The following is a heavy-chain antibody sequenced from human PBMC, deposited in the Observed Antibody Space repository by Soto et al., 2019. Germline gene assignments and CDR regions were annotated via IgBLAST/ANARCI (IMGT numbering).Heavy chain of an antibody. J-gene: IGHJ3*02. CDR1: GFTFSSYW. CDR3: ARVGPNSSGWYGFAFDI. CDR2: IKQDGSEK. D-gene: IGHD6-19*01. V-gene: IGHV3-7*01. Sequence: EVQLVESGGGLVQPGGSLRLSCAASGFTFSSYWMSWVRQAPGKGLEWVANIKQDGSEKYYVDSVKGRFTISRDNAKNSLYLQMNSLRAEDTAVYYCARVGPNSSGWYGFAFDIWGQGTMVTVSS.